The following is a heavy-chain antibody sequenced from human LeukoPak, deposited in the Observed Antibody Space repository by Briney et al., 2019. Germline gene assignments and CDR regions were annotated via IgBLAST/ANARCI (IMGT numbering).Heavy chain of an antibody. Sequence: SETLSLTCAVYGGSFSSYYWSWIRQPPGKGLEWIGEINHSGSTSYNPSLKSRVTISVDTSKNQFSLKLSSVTAADTAVYYCARTTEGGYTYDYFYYYYMDVWGKGTTVTISS. CDR3: ARTTEGGYTYDYFYYYYMDV. CDR2: INHSGST. CDR1: GGSFSSYY. D-gene: IGHD5-18*01. J-gene: IGHJ6*03. V-gene: IGHV4-34*01.